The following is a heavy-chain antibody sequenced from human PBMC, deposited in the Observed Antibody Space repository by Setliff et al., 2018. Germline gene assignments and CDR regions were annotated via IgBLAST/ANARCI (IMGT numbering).Heavy chain of an antibody. J-gene: IGHJ4*02. CDR1: GFTVSTFS. CDR2: ISDDGINE. CDR3: AKEIIEGLLSGLDF. V-gene: IGHV3-30*18. Sequence: GGSLRLSCAASGFTVSTFSMHWVRQAPVKGLEWVATISDDGINEFYRDSVRGRFTVSRDNSKNTLTLQMNSLRPDDTAVYYCAKEIIEGLLSGLDFWGQGTLVTVSS. D-gene: IGHD3-9*01.